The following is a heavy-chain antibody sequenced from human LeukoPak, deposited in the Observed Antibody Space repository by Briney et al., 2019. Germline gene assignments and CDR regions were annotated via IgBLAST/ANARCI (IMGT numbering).Heavy chain of an antibody. CDR3: ARDVAGGQQWLVQYLDY. D-gene: IGHD6-19*01. V-gene: IGHV3-21*01. CDR2: ISSSSSYI. Sequence: KSGGSLRLSCASSGFTFSSYSMNWVRQAPGKGLEWVSSISSSSSYIYYADSVKGRFTISRDNAKNSLYLQMNSLRAEDTAVYYCARDVAGGQQWLVQYLDYWGQGTLVTVS. J-gene: IGHJ4*02. CDR1: GFTFSSYS.